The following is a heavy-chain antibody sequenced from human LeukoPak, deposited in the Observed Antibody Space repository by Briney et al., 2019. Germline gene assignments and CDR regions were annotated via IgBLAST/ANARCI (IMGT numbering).Heavy chain of an antibody. D-gene: IGHD3-9*01. CDR1: GYSISSGYY. CDR2: IYHSGST. V-gene: IGHV4-38-2*02. Sequence: SGTLSLTCTVSGYSISSGYYWGWIRQPPGKGLEWIGSIYHSGSTYYNPSLKSRVTISVDTSKNQFSLKLSSVTAADTAVYYCARGSYDILTGYPYYFDYWGQGTLVTVSS. J-gene: IGHJ4*02. CDR3: ARGSYDILTGYPYYFDY.